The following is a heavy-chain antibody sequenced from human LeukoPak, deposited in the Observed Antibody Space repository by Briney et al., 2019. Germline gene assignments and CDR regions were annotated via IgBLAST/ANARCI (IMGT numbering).Heavy chain of an antibody. V-gene: IGHV4-4*07. CDR2: IYTSGST. CDR3: ARMGSSSSRGYYYYYYMDV. Sequence: SETLSLTCTVSGGSLSSYYWSWIRQPAGKGLEWIGRIYTSGSTNYNPSLKSRVTMSVDTSKNQFSLKLSSVTAADTAVYYCARMGSSSSRGYYYYYYMDVWGKGTTVTVSS. D-gene: IGHD6-6*01. J-gene: IGHJ6*03. CDR1: GGSLSSYY.